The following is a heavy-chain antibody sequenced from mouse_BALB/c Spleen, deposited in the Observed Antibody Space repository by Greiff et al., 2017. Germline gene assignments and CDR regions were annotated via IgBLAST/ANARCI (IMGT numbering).Heavy chain of an antibody. CDR3: AGSQRGLDFDY. V-gene: IGHV1-54*01. D-gene: IGHD3-1*01. CDR2: INPGSGGT. Sequence: VQLQQSGAELVRPGTSVKVSCKASGYAFTNYLIEWVKQRPGQGLEWIGVINPGSGGTNYNEKVKGKATLTADKSSSTAYMQLSSLTSDDSAVYFCAGSQRGLDFDYWGQGTTLTVSS. CDR1: GYAFTNYL. J-gene: IGHJ2*01.